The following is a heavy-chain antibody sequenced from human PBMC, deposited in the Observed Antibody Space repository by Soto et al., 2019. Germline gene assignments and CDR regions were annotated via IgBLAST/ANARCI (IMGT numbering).Heavy chain of an antibody. CDR3: AKDPYYGGNRDYFDY. D-gene: IGHD4-17*01. J-gene: IGHJ4*02. CDR1: GFTFSSYD. Sequence: GGSLRLSCAASGFTFSSYDMSWVRQAPGQGLEWVSTISGGGDSTYYADSVKGRFSISRDNSRNTLYLQMSSLRADDTAVYYCAKDPYYGGNRDYFDYWGQGALVTVS. V-gene: IGHV3-23*01. CDR2: ISGGGDST.